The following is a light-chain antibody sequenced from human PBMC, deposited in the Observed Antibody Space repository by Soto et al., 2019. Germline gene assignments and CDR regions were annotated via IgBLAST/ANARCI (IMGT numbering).Light chain of an antibody. CDR2: WAS. Sequence: DIVMTQSPDSLAVSLGERATINCRSSQSVLYSSNNKNYLAWYQQKPGQPPKLLIYWASTRETGVPDRFSGSGSGTDCTLPSNTLQAEDVAVYYCHQYYRAPWTFGQGTRVEIK. CDR3: HQYYRAPWT. J-gene: IGKJ1*01. V-gene: IGKV4-1*01. CDR1: QSVLYSSNNKNY.